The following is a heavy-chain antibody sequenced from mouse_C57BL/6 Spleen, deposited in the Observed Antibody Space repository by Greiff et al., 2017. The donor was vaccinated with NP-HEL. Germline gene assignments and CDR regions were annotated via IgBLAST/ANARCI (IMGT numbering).Heavy chain of an antibody. V-gene: IGHV3-6*01. CDR2: ISYDGSN. D-gene: IGHD2-3*01. CDR1: GYSITSGYY. J-gene: IGHJ2*01. CDR3: ARDGMGSGLDY. Sequence: EVKLQESGPGLVKPSQSLSLTCSVTGYSITSGYYWNWIRQFPGNKLEWMGYISYDGSNNYNPSLKNRISITRDTSKNQFFLKLNSVTTEDTATYYCARDGMGSGLDYWGQGTTLTVSS.